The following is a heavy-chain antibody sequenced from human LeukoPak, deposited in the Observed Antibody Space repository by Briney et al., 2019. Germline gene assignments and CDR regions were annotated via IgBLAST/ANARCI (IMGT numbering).Heavy chain of an antibody. D-gene: IGHD6-19*01. J-gene: IGHJ3*02. CDR1: GFTVSSNY. Sequence: PGGSLRLSCAASGFTVSSNYMSWVRQAPGKGLEWIGYIYYTGSTNYNPSLKSRVTILVDTSKNQFSLKLTSVTAADTAVYYCARVPSSGSYRDAFDIWGQGTMVTVSS. CDR2: IYYTGST. CDR3: ARVPSSGSYRDAFDI. V-gene: IGHV4-59*02.